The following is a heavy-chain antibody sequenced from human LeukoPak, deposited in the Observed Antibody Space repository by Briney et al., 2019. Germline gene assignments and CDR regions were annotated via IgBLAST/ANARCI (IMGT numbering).Heavy chain of an antibody. J-gene: IGHJ5*02. V-gene: IGHV4-38-2*02. Sequence: SETLSLTCNVSGYSISSGYFWGWIRQPPGKGLEWIGSIYHSGSTHYNPSLKSRVTISVDTSKNHFSLKLSSVTAADTAVYYCARGDMATTVTTFRPWSWFDPWGQGTLVTVSS. CDR3: ARGDMATTVTTFRPWSWFDP. D-gene: IGHD4-17*01. CDR2: IYHSGST. CDR1: GYSISSGYF.